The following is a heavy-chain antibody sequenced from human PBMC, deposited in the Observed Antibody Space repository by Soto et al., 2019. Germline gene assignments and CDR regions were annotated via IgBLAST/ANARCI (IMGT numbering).Heavy chain of an antibody. J-gene: IGHJ6*02. CDR3: ARDGAALWFGELLYRSPPDYYYGMDV. CDR1: GYTLSSYY. D-gene: IGHD3-10*01. CDR2: INPSGGST. Sequence: ASMKVSFIASGYTLSSYYMHWGRQGTGQGLEWMGIINPSGGSTSYAQKFQGRVTMTRDTSTSTVYMELSSLRSEDTTVYYCARDGAALWFGELLYRSPPDYYYGMDVWGQGTTVTVS. V-gene: IGHV1-46*01.